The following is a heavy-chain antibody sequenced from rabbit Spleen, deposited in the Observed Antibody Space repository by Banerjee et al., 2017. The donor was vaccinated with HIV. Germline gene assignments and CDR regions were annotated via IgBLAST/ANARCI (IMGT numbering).Heavy chain of an antibody. V-gene: IGHV1S40*01. CDR2: IYAGSGGST. D-gene: IGHD1-1*01. CDR1: GFSFSSNYW. CDR3: ARTYSGDNYASNL. J-gene: IGHJ4*01. Sequence: QSLEESGGDLVKPGASLTLTCTASGFSFSSNYWICWVRQAPGKGLEWIACIYAGSGGSTYYANWVKGRFTITKTANTVDLRMTSLTVADTATYFCARTYSGDNYASNLWGPGTLVTVS.